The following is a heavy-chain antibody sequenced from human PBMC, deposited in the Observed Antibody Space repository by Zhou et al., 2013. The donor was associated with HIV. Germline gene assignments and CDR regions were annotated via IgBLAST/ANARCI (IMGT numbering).Heavy chain of an antibody. CDR3: ARDLAPPGSSWSRIPHWFDP. CDR2: ISAYNGNT. V-gene: IGHV1-18*01. Sequence: QVQLVQSGAEVKKPGASVKVSCKASGYTFTSYGISWVRQAPGQGLEWMGWISAYNGNTNYAQKLQGRVTMTTDTSTSTAYMELRSLRSDDTAVYYCARDLAPPGSSWSRIPHWFDPWGQGTLVTVSS. D-gene: IGHD6-13*01. J-gene: IGHJ5*02. CDR1: GYTFTSYG.